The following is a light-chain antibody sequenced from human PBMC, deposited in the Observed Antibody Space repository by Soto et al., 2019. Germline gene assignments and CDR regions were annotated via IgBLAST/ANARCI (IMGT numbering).Light chain of an antibody. V-gene: IGLV1-40*01. CDR3: QSYDSRLTAWHV. J-gene: IGLJ1*01. CDR2: GNT. CDR1: SSNIGAGYD. Sequence: QSVLTQPPSVSGAPGQRVTISCTGSSSNIGAGYDVHWYQQLPGTAPKLLIYGNTNRPSGVPDRFSASKSGTSASLAIAGLQADDEGDYYCQSYDSRLTAWHVFGTGTKVTVL.